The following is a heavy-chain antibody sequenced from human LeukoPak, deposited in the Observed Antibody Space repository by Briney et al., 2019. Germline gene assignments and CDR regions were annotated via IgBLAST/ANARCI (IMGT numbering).Heavy chain of an antibody. CDR1: GGSISSYY. V-gene: IGHV4-59*12. CDR2: IYYSGST. J-gene: IGHJ2*01. Sequence: SETLSLTCTVSGGSISSYYWSWIRQPPGKGLEWIGYIYYSGSTNYNPSLKSRVTMSVDTSKNQFSLKLSSVTALDTAVYYCARKGGELRFWYFDLWGRGTLVTVSS. CDR3: ARKGGELRFWYFDL. D-gene: IGHD1-26*01.